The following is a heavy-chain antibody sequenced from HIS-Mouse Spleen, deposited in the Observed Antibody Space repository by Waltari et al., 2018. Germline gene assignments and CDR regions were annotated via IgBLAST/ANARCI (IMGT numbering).Heavy chain of an antibody. D-gene: IGHD1-1*01. Sequence: QVQLVESGGGVVQPGRSLRLSCAASGFPFSSYGIHWVRQAPGKGLEWVAVISYDGSNKYYADSVKGRFTISRDNSKNTLYLQMNSLRAEDTAVYYCASFNWSDAFDIWGQGTMVTVSS. J-gene: IGHJ3*02. V-gene: IGHV3-30*03. CDR2: ISYDGSNK. CDR3: ASFNWSDAFDI. CDR1: GFPFSSYG.